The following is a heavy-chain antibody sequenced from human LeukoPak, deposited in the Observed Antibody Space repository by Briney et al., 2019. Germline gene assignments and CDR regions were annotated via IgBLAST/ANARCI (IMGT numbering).Heavy chain of an antibody. CDR1: GFTVSSSY. Sequence: PGGSLRLSCAASGFTVSSSYMSWVRQGPGKGLEGVSVIYSGGSTYYAESVKGRFTISRDNSKNTLYLQMNSLRAEDTAVYYCARDPPAVSINTYAWGQGTLVTVSS. CDR2: IYSGGST. CDR3: ARDPPAVSINTYA. V-gene: IGHV3-66*01. D-gene: IGHD2-8*01. J-gene: IGHJ4*02.